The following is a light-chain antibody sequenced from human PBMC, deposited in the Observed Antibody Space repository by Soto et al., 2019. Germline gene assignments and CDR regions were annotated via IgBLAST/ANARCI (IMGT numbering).Light chain of an antibody. CDR2: AAS. V-gene: IGKV1-39*01. CDR1: QSISSY. Sequence: IQMTQSPSSLSASVGDRVTITCRASQSISSYLNWYQQKPGKAPKLLNYAASSLQSGVPSRFSGSGSGIDFTLTSSKLEHEYFATYYCQQRYSSSRTFGGGTKV. CDR3: QQRYSSSRT. J-gene: IGKJ4*01.